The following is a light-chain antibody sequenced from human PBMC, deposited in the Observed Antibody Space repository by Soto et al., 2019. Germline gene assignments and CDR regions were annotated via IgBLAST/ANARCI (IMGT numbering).Light chain of an antibody. Sequence: QSVLTQPASVSGSPGQSITISCTGTSNDVGGYNHVSWYQQSPGKVPKLLIYNVSNRPSGVSDRFSGSKSGNTASLTISGLQAEDESDYFCTSSTSGSLDVFGTGTKVTVL. V-gene: IGLV2-14*01. CDR2: NVS. CDR3: TSSTSGSLDV. CDR1: SNDVGGYNH. J-gene: IGLJ1*01.